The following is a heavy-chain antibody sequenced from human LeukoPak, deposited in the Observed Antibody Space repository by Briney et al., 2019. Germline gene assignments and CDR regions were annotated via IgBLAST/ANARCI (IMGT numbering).Heavy chain of an antibody. CDR3: AFAVREPAY. CDR1: GFSFRDYY. J-gene: IGHJ4*02. Sequence: GGSLRLSCAVSGFSFRDYYMSWIRQAPGKRLEWVSHISASGTDTRYTDSVKGRFTISRDNANNRLFLQMNSLIVDDTAVYYCAFAVREPAYWGQGTLVTVSS. CDR2: ISASGTDT. V-gene: IGHV3-11*04. D-gene: IGHD3-10*01.